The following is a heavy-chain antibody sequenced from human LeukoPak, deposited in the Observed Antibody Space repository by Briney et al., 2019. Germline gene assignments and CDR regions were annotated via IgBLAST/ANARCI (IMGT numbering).Heavy chain of an antibody. V-gene: IGHV3-48*03. Sequence: GGSLRLSCAASGFAFSSYEMNWVRQAPGKGLEWVSYISSSGNTIHYADSVKGRFTISRDNDKNSMFLQMNSLRAEDTAVYYCARVGQQLVLSYYYYMDVWGKGTTVTVSS. CDR1: GFAFSSYE. CDR3: ARVGQQLVLSYYYYMDV. J-gene: IGHJ6*03. CDR2: ISSSGNTI. D-gene: IGHD6-13*01.